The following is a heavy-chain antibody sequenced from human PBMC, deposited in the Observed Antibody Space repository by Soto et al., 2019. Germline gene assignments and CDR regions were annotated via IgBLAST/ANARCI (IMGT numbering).Heavy chain of an antibody. CDR3: ASASVAGRFDY. V-gene: IGHV4-59*01. CDR2: IYNSGST. Sequence: SETLSLTCTVSGGSISSYYWSWIRQPPGKGLEWIGYIYNSGSTSYNPSLKSRVTISVDMSKNQFSLKLSSVTAADTAVYYCASASVAGRFDYWGQGILVTVSS. J-gene: IGHJ4*02. CDR1: GGSISSYY. D-gene: IGHD6-19*01.